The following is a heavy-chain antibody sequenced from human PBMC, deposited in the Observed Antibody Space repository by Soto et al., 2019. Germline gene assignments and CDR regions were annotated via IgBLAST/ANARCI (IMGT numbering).Heavy chain of an antibody. V-gene: IGHV3-33*01. CDR3: ARYNSGHSDY. Sequence: QVYLVQSGGGVVQPGRSLRLSCAASGFTFRNYGMHWVRQAPGRGLEWVAVIWFDGSEIYYADSVKGRFTISRDNSNSALFLQMDYLRAEDTAMYYCARYNSGHSDYWGHGTPVTVSS. CDR1: GFTFRNYG. D-gene: IGHD1-26*01. J-gene: IGHJ4*01. CDR2: IWFDGSEI.